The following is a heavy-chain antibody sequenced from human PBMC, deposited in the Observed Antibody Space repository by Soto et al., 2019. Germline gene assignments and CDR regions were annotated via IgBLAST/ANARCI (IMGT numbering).Heavy chain of an antibody. Sequence: GGSLRLSCAASGVTFSNAWMNWVRQAPGKGLEWVGRIKSKTDGGTTDYAAPVKGRFTISRDDSKNTLYLQMNSLKTEDTAVYYCTTDRYGLDAFDIWGQGTMVTVSS. CDR2: IKSKTDGGTT. J-gene: IGHJ3*02. CDR3: TTDRYGLDAFDI. D-gene: IGHD4-17*01. CDR1: GVTFSNAW. V-gene: IGHV3-15*07.